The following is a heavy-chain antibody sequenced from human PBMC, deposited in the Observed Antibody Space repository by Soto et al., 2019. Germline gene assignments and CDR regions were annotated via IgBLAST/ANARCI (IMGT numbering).Heavy chain of an antibody. CDR1: GGSISSSSYY. V-gene: IGHV4-39*01. CDR2: IYYSGST. Sequence: SETLSLTCTVSGGSISSSSYYWGWIRQPPGKGLEWIGSIYYSGSTYYNPSLKSRVTISVDTSKNQFSLKLSSVTAADTAVYCCARRLYGDYVDWYFDLWGRGTLVTVSS. D-gene: IGHD4-17*01. J-gene: IGHJ2*01. CDR3: ARRLYGDYVDWYFDL.